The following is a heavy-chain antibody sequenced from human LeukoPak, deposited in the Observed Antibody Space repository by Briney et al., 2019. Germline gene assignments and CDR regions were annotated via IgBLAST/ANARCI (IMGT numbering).Heavy chain of an antibody. J-gene: IGHJ4*02. Sequence: GGSRSLSCAASGFSFNDYAMSWVRQAPGKGLEWVSTISGNGGNTYYADSVKGRFTISRDNSKNTLYLQMNSLRAEDTAVYYCAKDAGVVVTAIDYWGQRGIVADSS. CDR3: AKDAGVVVTAIDY. CDR1: GFSFNDYA. CDR2: ISGNGGNT. V-gene: IGHV3-23*01. D-gene: IGHD2-21*02.